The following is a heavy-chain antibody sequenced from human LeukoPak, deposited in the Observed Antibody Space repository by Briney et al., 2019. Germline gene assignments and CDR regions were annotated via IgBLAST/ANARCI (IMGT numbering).Heavy chain of an antibody. CDR1: GFTFSSYP. Sequence: GGSLRLSCVASGFTFSSYPMDWIRQAPGKGLEWLSAISYDGSRKFYSDSVKGRFTVSRDNSRNTLYIEMNGLTDEDTAVYYCARDNPTGQDTVIEYWGQGTLVTVSS. J-gene: IGHJ4*02. CDR2: ISYDGSRK. D-gene: IGHD5-18*01. V-gene: IGHV3-30*04. CDR3: ARDNPTGQDTVIEY.